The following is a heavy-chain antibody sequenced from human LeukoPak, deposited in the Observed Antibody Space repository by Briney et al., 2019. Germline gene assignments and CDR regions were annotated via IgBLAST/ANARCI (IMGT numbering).Heavy chain of an antibody. D-gene: IGHD3-22*01. CDR1: GGSISSSSYY. Sequence: SETLSLTCTVSGGSISSSSYYWGWIRQPPGKGLEWIGSIYYGGSTYYNPSLKSRVTISVDTSKNQFSLKLSSVTAADTAVYYCARQGDSSGYYYFDYWGQGTLVTVSS. J-gene: IGHJ4*02. V-gene: IGHV4-39*01. CDR2: IYYGGST. CDR3: ARQGDSSGYYYFDY.